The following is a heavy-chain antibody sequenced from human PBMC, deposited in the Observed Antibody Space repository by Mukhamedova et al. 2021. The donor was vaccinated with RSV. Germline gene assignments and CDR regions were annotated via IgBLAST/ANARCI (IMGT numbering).Heavy chain of an antibody. V-gene: IGHV1-69*01. J-gene: IGHJ4*02. Sequence: GGIIPIFGTANYAQKFQGRVTITADESTSTAYMELSSLRSEDTAVYYCAREPHYSSSPGSFDYWGQGTLVTVSS. D-gene: IGHD6-6*01. CDR2: IIPIFGTA. CDR3: AREPHYSSSPGSFDY.